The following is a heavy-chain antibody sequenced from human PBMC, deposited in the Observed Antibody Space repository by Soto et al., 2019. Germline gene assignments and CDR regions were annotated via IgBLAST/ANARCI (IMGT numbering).Heavy chain of an antibody. Sequence: PGGSLRLSCAASGFTLSRHTMNWVRQAPGKGLEWVSFIGSRTSDIYYADSVKGRFTISRDNAKNSLYLDLTRLRAEDTAVYFCVRDYYATSAYPNNFDMWGQGTMVTVSS. V-gene: IGHV3-21*01. CDR3: VRDYYATSAYPNNFDM. CDR1: GFTLSRHT. J-gene: IGHJ3*02. D-gene: IGHD2-8*01. CDR2: IGSRTSDI.